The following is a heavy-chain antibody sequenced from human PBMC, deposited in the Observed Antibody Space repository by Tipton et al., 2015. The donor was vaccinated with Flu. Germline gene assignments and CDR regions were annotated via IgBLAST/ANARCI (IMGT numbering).Heavy chain of an antibody. CDR3: ARHTGDSVRGVIDY. CDR2: IHRSGNT. J-gene: IGHJ4*02. CDR1: GESMGINYY. D-gene: IGHD3-10*02. V-gene: IGHV4-38-2*01. Sequence: TLSLTCSVSGESMGINYYWGWIRQPPGEGLEWIGNIHRSGNTYHNPSLRSRVTMSVDTSKNQFSLKLSSVTAADTAVYYCARHTGDSVRGVIDYWGQGTLVTVSS.